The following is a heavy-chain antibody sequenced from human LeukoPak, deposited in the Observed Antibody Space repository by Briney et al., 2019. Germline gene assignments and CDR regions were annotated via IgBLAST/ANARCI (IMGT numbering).Heavy chain of an antibody. CDR3: ARGYCSSASCYLNY. CDR1: GGSISSYY. D-gene: IGHD2-2*01. CDR2: IYYSGST. J-gene: IGHJ4*02. Sequence: SETLSLTCTVSGGSISSYYWGWIRQPPGKGLESIGYIYYSGSTNYNPSLKSRVTISVDTSKNQFSLKLSSVTAADTAVYYCARGYCSSASCYLNYWGQGTLVTVSS. V-gene: IGHV4-59*01.